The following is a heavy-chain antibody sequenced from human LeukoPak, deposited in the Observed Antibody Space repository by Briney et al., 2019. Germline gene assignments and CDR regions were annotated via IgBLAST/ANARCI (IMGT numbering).Heavy chain of an antibody. V-gene: IGHV4-59*01. J-gene: IGHJ2*01. CDR3: ARQPRNPYYYDSSGYHYWYFDL. CDR2: IYYSGST. CDR1: GDSMRSYY. Sequence: SETLSLTCSVSGDSMRSYYWSWIRQPPGKGLEWIGFIYYSGSTNYNPSLKSRVTISVDTSKNQVFLKLNSVTAADTAVYYCARQPRNPYYYDSSGYHYWYFDLWGRGTLVTVSS. D-gene: IGHD3-22*01.